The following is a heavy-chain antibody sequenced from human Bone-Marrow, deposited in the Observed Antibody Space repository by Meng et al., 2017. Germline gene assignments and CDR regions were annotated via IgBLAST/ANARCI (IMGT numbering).Heavy chain of an antibody. CDR1: GFTFSSYG. Sequence: GESLKISCAASGFTFSSYGMHWVRQAPGKGLEWVAVIWYDGSNKYYADSVKGRFTISRDNSKNTLYLQMNSLRAEDTAVYYCAVVPAAMWVWGQGTLVTVSS. CDR2: IWYDGSNK. D-gene: IGHD2-2*01. V-gene: IGHV3-33*01. CDR3: AVVPAAMWV. J-gene: IGHJ4*02.